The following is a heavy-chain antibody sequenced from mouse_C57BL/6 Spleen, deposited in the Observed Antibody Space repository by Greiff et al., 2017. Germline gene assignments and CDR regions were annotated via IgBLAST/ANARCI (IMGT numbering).Heavy chain of an antibody. CDR1: GFSLTSYA. CDR3: ASDYDGRYNAMDY. CDR2: IWTGGGT. V-gene: IGHV2-9-1*01. J-gene: IGHJ4*01. Sequence: QVQLKESGPGLVAPSQRLSITCTVSGFSLTSYAISWVRQPPGKGLEWLGVIWTGGGTNYNSALKSRLSISKDNSKSQVFLKMNSLQTNDTARYYCASDYDGRYNAMDYWGQGTSVTVSS. D-gene: IGHD2-4*01.